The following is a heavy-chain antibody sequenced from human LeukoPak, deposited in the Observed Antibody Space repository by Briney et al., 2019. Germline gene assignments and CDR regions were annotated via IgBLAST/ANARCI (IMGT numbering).Heavy chain of an antibody. J-gene: IGHJ4*02. Sequence: PGGSLRLSCAASGFTFSSYSMNWVRQAPGKGLEWVSSISSSSSYIYYADSVKGRFTIPRDNAKNSLYLQMNSLRAEDTAVYYCARDRWWELPRSGYYFDYWGQGTLVTVSS. CDR3: ARDRWWELPRSGYYFDY. CDR2: ISSSSSYI. CDR1: GFTFSSYS. V-gene: IGHV3-21*01. D-gene: IGHD1-26*01.